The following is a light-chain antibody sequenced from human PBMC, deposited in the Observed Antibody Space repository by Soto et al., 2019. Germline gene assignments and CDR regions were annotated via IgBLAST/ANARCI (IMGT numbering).Light chain of an antibody. J-gene: IGKJ1*01. CDR2: GAS. V-gene: IGKV3-20*01. CDR1: QIVSNNY. CDR3: QQYVSTPWT. Sequence: EIVLTQSPGTLSLSPVERATLSCRASQIVSNNYLAWYQQRPGQAPRLLIFGASSRATGIPDRFSGSGSGTDFTLTISRLEPEDFAIYHCQQYVSTPWTFGQGTKVDIK.